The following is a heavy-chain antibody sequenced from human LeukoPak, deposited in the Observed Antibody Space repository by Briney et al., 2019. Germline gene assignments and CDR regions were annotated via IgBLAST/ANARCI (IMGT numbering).Heavy chain of an antibody. Sequence: SETLSLTCAVYGGSFSGYYWTWIRQPPGKGLEWIGEINHSGSTNYNPSLKSRVTISVDTSKNQFSLKLSSVTAADTAVYYCARVGDTIFGVVISPVDYWGQGTLVTVSS. CDR1: GGSFSGYY. D-gene: IGHD3-3*01. CDR2: INHSGST. J-gene: IGHJ4*02. V-gene: IGHV4-34*01. CDR3: ARVGDTIFGVVISPVDY.